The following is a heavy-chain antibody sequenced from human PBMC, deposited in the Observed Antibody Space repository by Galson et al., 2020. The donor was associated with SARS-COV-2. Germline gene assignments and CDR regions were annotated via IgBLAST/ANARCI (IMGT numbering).Heavy chain of an antibody. J-gene: IGHJ4*02. V-gene: IGHV1-18*01. CDR1: GYTFTTYG. CDR2: SSVYYGNT. D-gene: IGHD3-22*01. Sequence: ASVKVSCKASGYTFTTYGISWLRQAPGQGLEWMGWSSVYYGNTKYAQNFQGRVTLTTDTSTTTAYMELRSLRSDDTAVYYCVREGGDSSGYYFLYWGQGTLVTVSS. CDR3: VREGGDSSGYYFLY.